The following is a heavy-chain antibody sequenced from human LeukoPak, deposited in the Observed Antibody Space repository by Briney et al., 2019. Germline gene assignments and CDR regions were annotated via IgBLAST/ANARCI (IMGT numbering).Heavy chain of an antibody. CDR3: ASGPNYYDSSGYVDY. CDR2: ISKTAAKI. V-gene: IGHV3-21*04. D-gene: IGHD3-22*01. Sequence: GGSLRLSCAASGFTFRTYNMNWVRQAPGKGLEWVSFISKTAAKIYYGDSVRGRFTISRDNAKNSIHLQMGSLRAEDTAVYYCASGPNYYDSSGYVDYWGQGTLVTVSS. CDR1: GFTFRTYN. J-gene: IGHJ4*02.